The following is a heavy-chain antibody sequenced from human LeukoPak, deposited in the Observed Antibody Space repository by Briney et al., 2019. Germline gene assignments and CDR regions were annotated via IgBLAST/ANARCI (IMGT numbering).Heavy chain of an antibody. J-gene: IGHJ4*02. CDR3: AKGVRYSSGWYDYFDY. Sequence: PGGSLRLSCAASGFTFSSYGMHWVRQAPGKGLEWVAVISYDGSNKYYADSVKGRFTISRDNSKNTLYLQMNSLRAEDTAVYYCAKGVRYSSGWYDYFDYWGQGTLVTVSS. CDR1: GFTFSSYG. V-gene: IGHV3-30*18. D-gene: IGHD6-19*01. CDR2: ISYDGSNK.